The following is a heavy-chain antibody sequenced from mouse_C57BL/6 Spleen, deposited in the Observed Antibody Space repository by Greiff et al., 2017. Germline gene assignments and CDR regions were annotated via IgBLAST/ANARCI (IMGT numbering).Heavy chain of an antibody. CDR1: GFTFSSYA. J-gene: IGHJ4*01. V-gene: IGHV5S21*01. CDR3: TRRPNYYAMDY. Sequence: EVMLVESGAGLVKPGGSLKLSCAASGFTFSSYAMSWVRQTPEKRLEWVAYISSGGDYIYYADTVKGRFTISRDNARNTLYLQMSSLKSEDTAMYYCTRRPNYYAMDYWGQGTSVTVSS. CDR2: ISSGGDYI.